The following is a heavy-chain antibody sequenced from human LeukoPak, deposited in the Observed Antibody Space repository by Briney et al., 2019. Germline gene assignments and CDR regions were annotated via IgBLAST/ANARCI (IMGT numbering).Heavy chain of an antibody. CDR1: GFTFSSYW. V-gene: IGHV3-74*01. Sequence: PGGSLRLSCAASGFTFSSYWMHWVRQAPGKGLVWVSRINSDGSSTTYADSVKGRFTISRDNAKNTLYLQMNSLRAEDTAVYYCARTPRPGLGYCSSTSCNPVWGQGTLVTVSS. CDR2: INSDGSST. CDR3: ARTPRPGLGYCSSTSCNPV. D-gene: IGHD2-2*01. J-gene: IGHJ4*02.